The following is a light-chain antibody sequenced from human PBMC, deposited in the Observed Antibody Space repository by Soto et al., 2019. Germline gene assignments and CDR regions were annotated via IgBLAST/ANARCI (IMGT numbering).Light chain of an antibody. CDR1: QSVSSN. V-gene: IGKV3-15*01. J-gene: IGKJ5*01. CDR3: QQRNIWPPVT. Sequence: PGARATLSCRASQSVSSNLAWYQQKPGQTPRLLIYGASTRAAGIPARFSGSGSGTEFTLTITSLQSEDFAVYYCQQRNIWPPVTFGQGTRLEIK. CDR2: GAS.